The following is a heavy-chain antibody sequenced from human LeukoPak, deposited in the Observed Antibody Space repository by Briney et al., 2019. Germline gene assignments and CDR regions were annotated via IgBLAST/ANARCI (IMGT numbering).Heavy chain of an antibody. V-gene: IGHV3-11*01. Sequence: GGSLRLSCAASGFTLSDYYMSWIRQAPGEGLEWVSYISSRGSTIYYADSVKGRFTISRENAKNSPYLQMNSQSAEDTAVYLCAKRRSSGTDYWGQGTLVTVSS. CDR3: AKRRSSGTDY. CDR1: GFTLSDYY. J-gene: IGHJ4*02. D-gene: IGHD6-13*01. CDR2: ISSRGSTI.